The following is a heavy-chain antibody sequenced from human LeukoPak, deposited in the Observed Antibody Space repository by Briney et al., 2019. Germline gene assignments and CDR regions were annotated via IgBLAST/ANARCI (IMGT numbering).Heavy chain of an antibody. V-gene: IGHV3-74*01. CDR2: INSDGSST. CDR3: ARESADSNGLY. J-gene: IGHJ4*02. Sequence: GGSLRLSCAASGFTFSSYWMHWVRQAPGKGLVWVSRINSDGSSTSYADSVKGRFTISRDNAKNTLYLQMNSLRAEDTAVYYCARESADSNGLYWGQGTLVTVSS. CDR1: GFTFSSYW. D-gene: IGHD4-11*01.